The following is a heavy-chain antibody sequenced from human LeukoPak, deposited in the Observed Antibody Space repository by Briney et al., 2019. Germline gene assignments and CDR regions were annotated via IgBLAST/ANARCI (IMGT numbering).Heavy chain of an antibody. V-gene: IGHV3-53*01. J-gene: IGHJ3*02. CDR2: IYPGGNK. CDR1: GFTVSSNY. CDR3: AKGVSWSGYAFDI. Sequence: PGGSLRLSCAASGFTVSSNYMSWVRQAPGKGLEWVSVIYPGGNKYYTDSVKGRFTISRDNSKNTLYLQMNSLRAEDTAVYYCAKGVSWSGYAFDIWGQGTMVTVSS. D-gene: IGHD3-3*01.